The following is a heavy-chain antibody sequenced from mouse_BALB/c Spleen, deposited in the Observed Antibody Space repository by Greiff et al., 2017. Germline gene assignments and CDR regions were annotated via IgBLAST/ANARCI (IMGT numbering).Heavy chain of an antibody. CDR2: ISYSGST. D-gene: IGHD3-1*01. J-gene: IGHJ4*01. CDR1: GYSITSDYA. CDR3: ARRGYEGAMDY. Sequence: EVKLMESGPGLVKPSQSLSLTCTVTGYSITSDYAWNWIRQFPGNKLEWMGYISYSGSTSYNPSLKSRISITRDTSKNQFFLQLNSVTTEDTATYYCARRGYEGAMDYWGQGTSVTVSS. V-gene: IGHV3-2*02.